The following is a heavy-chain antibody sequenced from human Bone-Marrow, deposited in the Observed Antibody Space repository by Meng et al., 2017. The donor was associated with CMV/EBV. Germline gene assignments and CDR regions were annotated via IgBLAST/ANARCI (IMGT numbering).Heavy chain of an antibody. CDR3: ARDFRKLRYLDY. CDR2: MSLDGSDK. V-gene: IGHV3-30-3*01. Sequence: SLKISCAASGFTFSTYAMHWVRQAPGKGLEWVAVMSLDGSDKYYADSVKGRFTISRDNSKNTLYLQMNTLRAEDTAVYYCARDFRKLRYLDYWGQGTLVTVSS. J-gene: IGHJ4*02. CDR1: GFTFSTYA. D-gene: IGHD3-9*01.